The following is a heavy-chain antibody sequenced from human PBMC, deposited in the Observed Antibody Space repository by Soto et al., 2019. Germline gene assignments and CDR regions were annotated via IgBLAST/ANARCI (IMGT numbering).Heavy chain of an antibody. CDR3: ASTEDFFDY. CDR2: IFYSGST. V-gene: IGHV4-31*03. Sequence: SETLSLTCSVSGVSLTSGTYYWSWIRQHPGKGLEWIGYIFYSGSTDYNPSLKSRVNISEDTSKNQFSLKLSSVTAADTAVYYCASTEDFFDYWGQGTLVTVSS. CDR1: GVSLTSGTYY. J-gene: IGHJ4*02.